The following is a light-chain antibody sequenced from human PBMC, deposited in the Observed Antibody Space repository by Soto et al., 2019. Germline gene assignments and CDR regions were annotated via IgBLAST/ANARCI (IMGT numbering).Light chain of an antibody. CDR3: QQYYRYPRT. CDR1: QRISSY. V-gene: IGKV1-16*01. Sequence: DIQMTQSPSSLSASVGDRVTITCRASQRISSYLAWFQQRPGKAPKSLIYSASVLQNGVPSRFSGSGAGTDFTLTIYSLQPEDTGIYYCQQYYRYPRTFGQGTRLEIK. CDR2: SAS. J-gene: IGKJ5*01.